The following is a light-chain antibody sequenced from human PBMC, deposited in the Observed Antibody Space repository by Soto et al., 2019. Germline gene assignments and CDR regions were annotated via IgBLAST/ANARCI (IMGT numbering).Light chain of an antibody. CDR3: CSYAGSSTDV. CDR1: SSDVGGYNY. CDR2: DVS. Sequence: QSALTQPRSVSGSPGQSVTISCTGNSSDVGGYNYVSWYQQHPGKAPKLMIYDVSKRPSGVPDRFSGSKSGNTASLTISGLQAEDEADYYCCSYAGSSTDVFGTGTKVTVL. V-gene: IGLV2-11*01. J-gene: IGLJ1*01.